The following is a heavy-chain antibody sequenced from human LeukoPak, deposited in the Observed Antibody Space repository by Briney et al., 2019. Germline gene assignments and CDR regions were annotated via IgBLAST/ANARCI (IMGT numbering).Heavy chain of an antibody. CDR3: ARDRRYYDSSGYYADGFDY. Sequence: GGSLRLPCAASGFTFSSYSMNWVRQAPGKGLEWVSSISSSSSYIYYADSVKGRFTISRDNAKNSLYLQMNSLRAEDTAVYYCARDRRYYDSSGYYADGFDYWGQGTLVTVSS. CDR1: GFTFSSYS. J-gene: IGHJ4*02. V-gene: IGHV3-21*01. D-gene: IGHD3-22*01. CDR2: ISSSSSYI.